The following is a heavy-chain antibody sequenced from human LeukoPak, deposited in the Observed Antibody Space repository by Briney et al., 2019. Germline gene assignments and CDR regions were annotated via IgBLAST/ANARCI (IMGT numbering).Heavy chain of an antibody. Sequence: PSETLSLTCAVYGGSFSGYYWGWIRQPPGKGLEWIGSIYYSGSTYYNPSLKSRVTISIDTSKNQFSLKLSSVTAADTAVYYCARLDGGDYYGSGSYYRAVVYWGQGTLVTVSS. D-gene: IGHD3-10*01. CDR2: IYYSGST. V-gene: IGHV4-34*01. CDR3: ARLDGGDYYGSGSYYRAVVY. J-gene: IGHJ4*02. CDR1: GGSFSGYY.